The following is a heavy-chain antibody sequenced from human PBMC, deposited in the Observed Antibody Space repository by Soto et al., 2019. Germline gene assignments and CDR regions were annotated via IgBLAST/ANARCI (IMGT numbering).Heavy chain of an antibody. CDR3: AKESGSEWIGMTN. V-gene: IGHV1-69*13. J-gene: IGHJ4*02. D-gene: IGHD3-3*01. Sequence: ASVKVSCKASGGTFSSYAIRWVRQAPGQGLEWMGGLIPIFGTANYAQKFQGRVTITADESTSTAYMELRSLRSEDTAVYYCAKESGSEWIGMTNWGQGTLVTVSS. CDR1: GGTFSSYA. CDR2: LIPIFGTA.